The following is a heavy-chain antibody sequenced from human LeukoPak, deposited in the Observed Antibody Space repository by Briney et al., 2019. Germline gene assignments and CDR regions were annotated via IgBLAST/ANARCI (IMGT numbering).Heavy chain of an antibody. CDR3: ASDSSGHNWFDP. CDR1: GGSFSGYY. Sequence: SETLSLTCAVHGGSFSGYYWSWIRQPPGKGLEWIGEINHSGSTNYNPSLKSRVTISVDTSKNQFSLKLSSVTAADTAVYYCASDSSGHNWFDPWGQGTLVTVSS. D-gene: IGHD6-19*01. CDR2: INHSGST. V-gene: IGHV4-34*01. J-gene: IGHJ5*02.